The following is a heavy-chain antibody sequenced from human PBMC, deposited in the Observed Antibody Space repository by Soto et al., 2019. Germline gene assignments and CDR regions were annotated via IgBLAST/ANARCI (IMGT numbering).Heavy chain of an antibody. CDR1: GFTFSAYA. V-gene: IGHV3-23*01. D-gene: IGHD1-1*01. CDR3: AKDRPNGNDPAERYDFDS. CDR2: ISGGGGST. Sequence: EVQLLESGGGLVQPGGSLRLSCAASGFTFSAYAMSWVRQAPGKGLEWVSAISGGGGSTYYADSVKGRFTIARDNSKNKLYLQMNSLRAEYTALYYCAKDRPNGNDPAERYDFDSRAMEPWSPSPQ. J-gene: IGHJ4*01.